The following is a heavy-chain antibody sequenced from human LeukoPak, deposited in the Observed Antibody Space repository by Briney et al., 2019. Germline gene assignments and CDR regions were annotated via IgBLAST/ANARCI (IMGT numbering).Heavy chain of an antibody. V-gene: IGHV6-1*01. J-gene: IGHJ5*02. Sequence: SQTLTLTCAISGDSVSSNSAAWNWLRQSPSRCPEWLGRTYYRSKWYNDYAVSVKSRITINPDTSKNQFSLQLNSVTPEDTAVYYCARGSTVVTPHNWFDPWGQGTLVTVSS. CDR3: ARGSTVVTPHNWFDP. CDR1: GDSVSSNSAA. D-gene: IGHD4-23*01. CDR2: TYYRSKWYN.